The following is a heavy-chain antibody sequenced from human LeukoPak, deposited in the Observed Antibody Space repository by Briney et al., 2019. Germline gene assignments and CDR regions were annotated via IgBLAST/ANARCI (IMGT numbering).Heavy chain of an antibody. D-gene: IGHD4-17*01. Sequence: GGSLRLSCEASGFTFSDYYMSWIRQAPGKGLEGVSYISSSSSYTNYADSVKGRFTISRDNAKNSLYLQMNSLRAEDTAVYYCARVGLIGDYVDYWGQGTLVTVSS. J-gene: IGHJ4*02. CDR3: ARVGLIGDYVDY. CDR1: GFTFSDYY. CDR2: ISSSSSYT. V-gene: IGHV3-11*06.